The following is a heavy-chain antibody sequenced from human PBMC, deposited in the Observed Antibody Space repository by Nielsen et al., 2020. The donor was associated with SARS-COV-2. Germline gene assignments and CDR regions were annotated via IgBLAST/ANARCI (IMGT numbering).Heavy chain of an antibody. D-gene: IGHD5-18*01. Sequence: GGSLRLSCAASGFTFSSYAMSWVRQAPGKGLEWVSAISGSGGSTYYADSVKGRFTISRDNSKNTLYLQMNSLRAEDTAVYYCAKSRSPIEEDTAMVSDYYDYWGQGTLVTVSS. CDR3: AKSRSPIEEDTAMVSDYYDY. V-gene: IGHV3-23*01. CDR2: ISGSGGST. J-gene: IGHJ4*02. CDR1: GFTFSSYA.